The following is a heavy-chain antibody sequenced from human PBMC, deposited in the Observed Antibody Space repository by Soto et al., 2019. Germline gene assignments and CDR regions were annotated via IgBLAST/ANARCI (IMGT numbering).Heavy chain of an antibody. D-gene: IGHD3-3*01. CDR1: GGSISSYY. V-gene: IGHV4-59*01. Sequence: SETLSLTCTVSGGSISSYYWSWIRQPPGKGLEWIGYIYYSGSTNYNPSLKSRVTISVDTSKNQFSLKLSSVTAADTAVYYCARYSVLRFLEWKGDYYYYYGMDVWGQGTTVTVSS. CDR3: ARYSVLRFLEWKGDYYYYYGMDV. J-gene: IGHJ6*02. CDR2: IYYSGST.